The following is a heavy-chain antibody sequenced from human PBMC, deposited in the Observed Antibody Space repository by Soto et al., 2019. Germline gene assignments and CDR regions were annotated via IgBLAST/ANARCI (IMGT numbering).Heavy chain of an antibody. CDR1: GGSISSGGYP. Sequence: LSLTCAVSGGSISSGGYPWSWIRQPPGKGLEWIGYIYHSGSTYYNPSLKSRVTISVDRSKNQFSLKLSSVTAADTAVYYCARGDYSNGSRWFDPWGQGTLVTVSS. J-gene: IGHJ5*02. CDR2: IYHSGST. CDR3: ARGDYSNGSRWFDP. D-gene: IGHD4-4*01. V-gene: IGHV4-30-2*01.